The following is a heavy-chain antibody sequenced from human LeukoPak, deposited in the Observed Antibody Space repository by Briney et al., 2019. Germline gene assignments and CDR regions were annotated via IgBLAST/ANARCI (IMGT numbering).Heavy chain of an antibody. Sequence: GASVKVSCKASGYTFTTYAMNWVRQAPGQGLEWIGWINTNTGNPTYAQGFTGRFVFSLDTSVSTAYLQISSLKAEDTAVYYCARMYYYDSSGYVPANDFDYWGQGTLVTVSS. CDR3: ARMYYYDSSGYVPANDFDY. CDR1: GYTFTTYA. CDR2: INTNTGNP. V-gene: IGHV7-4-1*02. J-gene: IGHJ4*02. D-gene: IGHD3-22*01.